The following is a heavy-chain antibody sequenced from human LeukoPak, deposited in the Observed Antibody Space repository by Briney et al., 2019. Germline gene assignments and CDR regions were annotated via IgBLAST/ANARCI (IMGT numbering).Heavy chain of an antibody. J-gene: IGHJ4*02. CDR3: ARVRAKYDSSGYYSLRFFDY. Sequence: SETLSLTSTVSGGSITSYYRSWIRQPPGKGLEWIGYIYYSGSTNYNPSLKSRDTISVDTSTNKFSLKLSSVTAADIAAHYSARVRAKYDSSGYYSLRFFDYRGQ. D-gene: IGHD3-22*01. CDR1: GGSITSYY. CDR2: IYYSGST. V-gene: IGHV4-59*01.